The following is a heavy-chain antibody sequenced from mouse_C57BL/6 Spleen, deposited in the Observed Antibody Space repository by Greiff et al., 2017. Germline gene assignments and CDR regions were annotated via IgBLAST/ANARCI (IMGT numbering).Heavy chain of an antibody. D-gene: IGHD1-1*01. CDR2: INPSSGYT. Sequence: QVQLQQSGAELAKPGASVKLSCTASGYTFTSYWMHWVKQRPGQGLEWIGYINPSSGYTKYNQKFQDKATLTADKSSSTAYMQLSSLTYEDSAVYYCARWYYGSCVGFAYWGQGTLVTVSA. J-gene: IGHJ3*01. CDR3: ARWYYGSCVGFAY. CDR1: GYTFTSYW. V-gene: IGHV1-7*01.